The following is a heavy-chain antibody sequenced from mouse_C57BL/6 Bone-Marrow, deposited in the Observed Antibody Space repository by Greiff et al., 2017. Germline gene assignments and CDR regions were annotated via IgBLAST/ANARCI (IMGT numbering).Heavy chain of an antibody. J-gene: IGHJ2*01. V-gene: IGHV3-6*01. CDR1: GYSITSGYY. Sequence: EVQLQESGPGLVKPSQSLSLTCSVTGYSITSGYYWNWIRQFPGNKLEWMGYINYDGSNNYNPSLKNRISITRDTSKNQFFLKLNSVTTEDTATYYCARNYDGYSYYFDYWGQGTTLTVSS. D-gene: IGHD2-3*01. CDR2: INYDGSN. CDR3: ARNYDGYSYYFDY.